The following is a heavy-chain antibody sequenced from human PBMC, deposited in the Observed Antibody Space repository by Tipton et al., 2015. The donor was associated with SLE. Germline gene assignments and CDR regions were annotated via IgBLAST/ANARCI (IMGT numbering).Heavy chain of an antibody. CDR3: ARNTNWDVYYYYYMDV. CDR2: ISYSGST. CDR1: GGPFSGYQ. V-gene: IGHV4-59*01. D-gene: IGHD7-27*01. Sequence: TLSLTCAVYGGPFSGYQWIWIRQPPGKGLEWIGYISYSGSTNYNPSLKSRVTISIDTSKNQFSLKVGSVTAADTAVYYCARNTNWDVYYYYYMDVWGKGTTVTVSS. J-gene: IGHJ6*03.